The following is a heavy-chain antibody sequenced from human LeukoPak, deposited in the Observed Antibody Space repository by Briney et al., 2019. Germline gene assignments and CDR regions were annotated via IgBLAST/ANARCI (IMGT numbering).Heavy chain of an antibody. CDR3: ARVGSSTWYESDC. V-gene: IGHV1-46*01. D-gene: IGHD6-13*01. CDR2: INPSGGST. Sequence: GASVKLSCKASGYTFSSYHLHWVRQAPGQGLEWMGIINPSGGSTSYAQKFQGRVTMTRDTSTSTVYMELSSLRSEDTAVYYCARVGSSTWYESDCWGQGTLVTVSS. CDR1: GYTFSSYH. J-gene: IGHJ4*02.